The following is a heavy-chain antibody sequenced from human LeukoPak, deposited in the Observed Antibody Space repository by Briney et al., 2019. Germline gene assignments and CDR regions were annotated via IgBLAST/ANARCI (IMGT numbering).Heavy chain of an antibody. J-gene: IGHJ4*02. CDR2: ISSSSTYT. Sequence: PGGSRRLSCAASGFTFSDYYMSWIRQAPGKGLEWVSYISSSSTYTNYADSVKGRFTISRDNAKSSLYLQMNSLRAEDTAVYYCAIYRSYGDRDYWGQGTLVTVSS. D-gene: IGHD4-17*01. CDR3: AIYRSYGDRDY. CDR1: GFTFSDYY. V-gene: IGHV3-11*06.